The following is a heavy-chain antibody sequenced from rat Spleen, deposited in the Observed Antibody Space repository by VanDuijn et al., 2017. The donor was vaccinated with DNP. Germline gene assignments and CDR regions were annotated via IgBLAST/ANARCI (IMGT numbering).Heavy chain of an antibody. CDR1: GFSLTTYG. V-gene: IGHV2S12*01. CDR2: ISGGGST. CDR3: TRDYSATGY. J-gene: IGHJ2*01. D-gene: IGHD1-1*01. Sequence: QVQMKETGPGLVQTTQTLSVTCTVSGFSLTTYGVSWVRQPPGKGLEWIAAISGGGSTYYNSALKSRLSISRDTSKSQVFLKMNSLQTEDTAIYFCTRDYSATGYWGQGVMVTVSS.